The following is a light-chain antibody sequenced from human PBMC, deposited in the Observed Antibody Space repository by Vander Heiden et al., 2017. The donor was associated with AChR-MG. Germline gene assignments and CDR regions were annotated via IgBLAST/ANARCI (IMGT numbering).Light chain of an antibody. CDR3: QQSDSTPLT. CDR2: AAS. J-gene: IGKJ4*01. V-gene: IGKV1-39*01. Sequence: DIQMTQFPSSLSASVGDRVTIPCRASQSISSYLNWYQQKPGKAPKLLIYAASSLQSGVPSMFSGSGSGTDFTLTISRLQPEDFATYYCQQSDSTPLTFGGGTKVDIK. CDR1: QSISSY.